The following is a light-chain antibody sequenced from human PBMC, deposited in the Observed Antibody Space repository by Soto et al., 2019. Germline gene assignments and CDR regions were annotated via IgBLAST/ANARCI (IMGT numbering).Light chain of an antibody. CDR3: QQYFTTPIT. J-gene: IGKJ5*01. V-gene: IGKV4-1*01. CDR1: QSVLYSSNNKKY. CDR2: WAS. Sequence: DIVMTQSPDSLAVSLCERATINCKSSQSVLYSSNNKKYLAWYQQKPGQPPKLLIYWASTRESGVPDRFRGSGSGTGFTLTISSLQTEDVAVYYCQQYFTTPITFGQGTRLEIK.